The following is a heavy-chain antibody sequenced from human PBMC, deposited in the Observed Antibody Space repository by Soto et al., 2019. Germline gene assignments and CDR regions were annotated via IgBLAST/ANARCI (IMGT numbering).Heavy chain of an antibody. CDR3: AKSNTGYYYYYMDV. Sequence: PGGSLRLSCAASGFTFCSYAMSWVRQAPGKGLEWVSSISSSSGSIYYADSVKGRFTISRDNAKNSLYLQLNSLRAEDTAVYYCAKSNTGYYYYYMDVWGKGTTLTVSS. CDR2: ISSSSGSI. CDR1: GFTFCSYA. J-gene: IGHJ6*03. V-gene: IGHV3-23*01. D-gene: IGHD5-18*01.